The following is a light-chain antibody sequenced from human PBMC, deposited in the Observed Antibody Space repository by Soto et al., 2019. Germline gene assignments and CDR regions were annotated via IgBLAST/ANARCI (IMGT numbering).Light chain of an antibody. CDR2: EVS. CDR1: QSILHITGETF. V-gene: IGKV2D-29*02. Sequence: DGVMTQTPLSLSVAPGETASISCKSRQSILHITGETFLFWYLQKPGQSPQLLIYEVSTRVSGVPDRFSGSGSGTDFTLEISRVETDDVGIYYCMQSTQLPPTFGQGTRLEIK. J-gene: IGKJ5*01. CDR3: MQSTQLPPT.